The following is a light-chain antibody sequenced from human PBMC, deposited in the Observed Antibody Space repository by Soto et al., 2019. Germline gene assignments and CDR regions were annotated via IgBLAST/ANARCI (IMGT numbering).Light chain of an antibody. CDR3: QQYNNWPRT. Sequence: EIVMTQSPATQSVSPGGRATLSCRASQTISGTLAWYQQKPGQAPRLLTYGASTRATGIPARFSGSGSGTEFTLTISSLQSEDFAVYYCQQYNNWPRTFGQGTKVDIK. V-gene: IGKV3-15*01. CDR2: GAS. J-gene: IGKJ1*01. CDR1: QTISGT.